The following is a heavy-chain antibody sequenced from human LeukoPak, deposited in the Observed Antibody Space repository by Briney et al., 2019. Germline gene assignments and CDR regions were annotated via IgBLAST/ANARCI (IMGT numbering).Heavy chain of an antibody. CDR1: GYTFTSYG. V-gene: IGHV1-18*01. CDR2: ISAYNGNT. CDR3: ARDLEPAYYDFWSGYVPEYFQH. Sequence: ASVKVSCKASGYTFTSYGISWVRQAPGQGLEWMGWISAYNGNTNYAQKLQGRVTMTTDTSTSTAYMELRSLRSDDTAVYCCARDLEPAYYDFWSGYVPEYFQHWGQGTLVTVSS. J-gene: IGHJ1*01. D-gene: IGHD3-3*01.